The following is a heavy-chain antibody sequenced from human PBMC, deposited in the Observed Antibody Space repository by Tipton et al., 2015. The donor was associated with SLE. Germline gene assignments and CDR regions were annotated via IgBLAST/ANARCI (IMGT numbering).Heavy chain of an antibody. J-gene: IGHJ2*01. V-gene: IGHV4-34*09. CDR3: AREAPSFCGAYCHRYFDL. Sequence: LRLSCDVYGESSSVFYWAWIRQTPGKGLEWIGEINHSSGTTNYNPSLKSRLKISIDTSRNRFSLKLTSVTAADTAVYYCAREAPSFCGAYCHRYFDLWGRGTLVTVSS. CDR2: INHSSGTT. D-gene: IGHD2-21*01. CDR1: GESSSVFY.